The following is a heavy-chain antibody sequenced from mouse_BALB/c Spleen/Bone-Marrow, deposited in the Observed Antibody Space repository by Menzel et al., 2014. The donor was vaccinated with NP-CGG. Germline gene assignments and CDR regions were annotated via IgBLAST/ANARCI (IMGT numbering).Heavy chain of an antibody. Sequence: QVQLKESGPELVKPGASVKISCKASGYAFSSSWMNWVEQRPGQGLEWIGRIYPGDGDTNYNGKFKGKATLTADKSSSTAYMQLSSLTSVDSAVYFCATTGTGAYWGQGTLVTVSA. CDR3: ATTGTGAY. D-gene: IGHD4-1*01. J-gene: IGHJ3*01. V-gene: IGHV1-82*01. CDR2: IYPGDGDT. CDR1: GYAFSSSW.